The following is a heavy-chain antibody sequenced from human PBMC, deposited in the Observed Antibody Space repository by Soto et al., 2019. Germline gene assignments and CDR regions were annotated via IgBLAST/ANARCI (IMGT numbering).Heavy chain of an antibody. CDR3: ATISYDFWSGYDYYYYYGMDV. V-gene: IGHV4-31*03. Sequence: SSETLSLTCTVSGGSISSGGYYWSWIRQHPGKGLEWIGYIYYSGSTYYNPSLKSRVTISVDTSKNQFSLKLSSVTAADTAVYYCATISYDFWSGYDYYYYYGMDVWGQGTTVTVSS. D-gene: IGHD3-3*01. CDR1: GGSISSGGYY. CDR2: IYYSGST. J-gene: IGHJ6*02.